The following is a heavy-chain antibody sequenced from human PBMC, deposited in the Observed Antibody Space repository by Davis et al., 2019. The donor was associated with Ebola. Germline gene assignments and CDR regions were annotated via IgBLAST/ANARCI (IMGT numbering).Heavy chain of an antibody. Sequence: SVKVSCKASGDTFNSPTIAWVRQAPGQGLEWMGIVIPVFGTTNYARKFKGRVTITADESTNTVYMDLSSLRSDDTAVYYCAKSEVSVGATVGPSEYWGQGTLVTVSS. CDR2: VIPVFGTT. CDR3: AKSEVSVGATVGPSEY. J-gene: IGHJ4*02. V-gene: IGHV1-69*13. D-gene: IGHD1-26*01. CDR1: GDTFNSPT.